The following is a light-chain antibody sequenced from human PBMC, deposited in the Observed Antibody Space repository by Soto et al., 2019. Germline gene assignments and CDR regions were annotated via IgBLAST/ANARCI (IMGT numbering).Light chain of an antibody. CDR2: DVS. V-gene: IGLV2-14*01. J-gene: IGLJ1*01. CDR1: SSDVGGYNY. Sequence: QSVLAQPASVSGSPGQSITISCTGTSSDVGGYNYVSWYQQHPGKAPKLMIYDVSNRPSGVSNRFSGSKSGNTASLTICGLQAEEEADYYCSSYTSSRGVFGTGIKVSVL. CDR3: SSYTSSRGV.